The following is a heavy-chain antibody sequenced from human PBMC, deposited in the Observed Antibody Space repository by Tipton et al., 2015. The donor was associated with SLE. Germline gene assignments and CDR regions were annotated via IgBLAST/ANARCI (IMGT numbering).Heavy chain of an antibody. CDR1: GGSISSSRSY. Sequence: TLSLTCTVSGGSISSSRSYWGWIRQPPGKGLECIGNIYYSGSTYYNPSLKSRVTISLDRSKNQFSLKLSSVTAADTAVYYCARDQELDAFDIWGQGTTVTVSS. D-gene: IGHD6-13*01. CDR2: IYYSGST. J-gene: IGHJ3*02. V-gene: IGHV4-39*07. CDR3: ARDQELDAFDI.